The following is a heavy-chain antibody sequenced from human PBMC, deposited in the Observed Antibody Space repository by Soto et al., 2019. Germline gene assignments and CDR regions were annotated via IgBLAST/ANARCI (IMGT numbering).Heavy chain of an antibody. J-gene: IGHJ6*02. V-gene: IGHV4-59*01. CDR2: IYYSGST. Sequence: SETLSLTCTVSGGYISSYYWTWIRQPPGKGLEWIGYIYYSGSTNYNPSLKSRVTISVDTSKNQFSLKLSSVTAADTAVYYCARDRGGGSRSWQTYYYHYYGMDVRGQGTTVTVSS. CDR3: ARDRGGGSRSWQTYYYHYYGMDV. D-gene: IGHD6-13*01. CDR1: GGYISSYY.